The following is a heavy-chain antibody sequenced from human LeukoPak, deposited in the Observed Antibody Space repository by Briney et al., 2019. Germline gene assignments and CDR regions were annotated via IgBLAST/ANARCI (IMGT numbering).Heavy chain of an antibody. Sequence: GASVKVSCKASGGTFSSYAISWVRQAPGQGLEWMGGIIPIFGTANYAQKFQGRVTITADESTSTAYMELSSLRSEDTAVYYCASYYGDYTLGYYYYMDVWGKGTAVTVSS. J-gene: IGHJ6*03. CDR1: GGTFSSYA. CDR3: ASYYGDYTLGYYYYMDV. V-gene: IGHV1-69*13. CDR2: IIPIFGTA. D-gene: IGHD4-17*01.